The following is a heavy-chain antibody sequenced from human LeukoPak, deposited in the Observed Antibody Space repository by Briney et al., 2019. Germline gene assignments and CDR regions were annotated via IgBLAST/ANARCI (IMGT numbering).Heavy chain of an antibody. CDR2: IYYSGST. V-gene: IGHV4-59*01. CDR1: GDSISSYY. D-gene: IGHD3-10*01. Sequence: SETLSLTCIVSGDSISSYYWSWLRQPPGKGLEWVGYIYYSGSTDYNPSLKSRVTISVDTTKNQFSLKLNSVTAADTAVYYCARDSGFGWFAYWGQGTLVTVSS. J-gene: IGHJ4*02. CDR3: ARDSGFGWFAY.